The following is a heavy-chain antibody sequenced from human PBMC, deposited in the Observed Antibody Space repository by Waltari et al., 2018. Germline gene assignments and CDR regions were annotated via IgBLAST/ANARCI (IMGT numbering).Heavy chain of an antibody. CDR1: GFTFFKYA. CDR3: AKDRVDFWSGAFDY. D-gene: IGHD3-3*01. J-gene: IGHJ4*02. V-gene: IGHV3-23*04. Sequence: EVQLVESGGGLVQPGGSLRLSCAASGFTFFKYALSWVRQAPGKGLEWDSSVSGSGGGTFYADSLKGRFTISRDNSKKTLYLEMNSLGAEDTAIYYCAKDRVDFWSGAFDYWGQGTLVSVSS. CDR2: VSGSGGGT.